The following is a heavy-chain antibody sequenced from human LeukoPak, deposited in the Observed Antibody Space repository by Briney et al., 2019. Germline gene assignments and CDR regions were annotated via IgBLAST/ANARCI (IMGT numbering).Heavy chain of an antibody. V-gene: IGHV1-69*05. Sequence: GSSVKVSCKASGGTFSSYAISWVRQAPGQGLEWMGGIIPIFGTANYAQKFLGRVTITTDESTSTACMELSSLRSEDTAGYYCARNDVVVPAAIEGGDDYYYYMDVWGKGTTVTVSS. D-gene: IGHD2-2*02. CDR2: IIPIFGTA. CDR3: ARNDVVVPAAIEGGDDYYYYMDV. CDR1: GGTFSSYA. J-gene: IGHJ6*03.